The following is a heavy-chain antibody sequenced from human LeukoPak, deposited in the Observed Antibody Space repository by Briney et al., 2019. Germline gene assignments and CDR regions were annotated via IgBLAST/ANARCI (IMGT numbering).Heavy chain of an antibody. CDR1: GFTFSNYD. V-gene: IGHV3-30*02. CDR2: IRYDGSIK. CDR3: ARGRYDSSGYYPIFDY. Sequence: GGSLRLSCAASGFTFSNYDMHWVRQAPGKGLEWVAFIRYDGSIKYYADSVKGRFTISRDNSKNTLYLQMNSLRAEDTAVYYCARGRYDSSGYYPIFDYWGQGTLVTVSS. D-gene: IGHD3-22*01. J-gene: IGHJ4*02.